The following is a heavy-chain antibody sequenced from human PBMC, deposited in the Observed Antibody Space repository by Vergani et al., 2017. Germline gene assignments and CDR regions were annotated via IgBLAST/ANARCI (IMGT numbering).Heavy chain of an antibody. D-gene: IGHD3-16*02. CDR1: GYTFSNYY. V-gene: IGHV1-46*01. CDR3: AREGFYDNIRGTYRPPSYYGMGV. Sequence: QVQVVQSGAEVKKSGASVKVSCKTSGYTFSNYYMHWVRQAPGQGLEWMGIINPSGGHTNYAQKFQGRVTMTRDTSTSTVYMELSSLTFDDTAVYYCAREGFYDNIRGTYRPPSYYGMGVWGQGTKVTVAS. J-gene: IGHJ6*02. CDR2: INPSGGHT.